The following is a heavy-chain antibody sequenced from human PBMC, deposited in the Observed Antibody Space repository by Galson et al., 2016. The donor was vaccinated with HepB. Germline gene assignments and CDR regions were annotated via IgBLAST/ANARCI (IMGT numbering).Heavy chain of an antibody. D-gene: IGHD2-2*01. J-gene: IGHJ4*02. CDR2: VYYTGST. CDR1: GDSVTNSVYN. V-gene: IGHV4-39*02. CDR3: AGGFHTSSLT. Sequence: SETLSLTCTVSGDSVTNSVYNWGWIRQPPGKGLEWIGSVYYTGSTYYNPSLKSRVTISIDTSRNQFPLRLSSVTAADTAVYYCAGGFHTSSLTWGQGTLVTVSS.